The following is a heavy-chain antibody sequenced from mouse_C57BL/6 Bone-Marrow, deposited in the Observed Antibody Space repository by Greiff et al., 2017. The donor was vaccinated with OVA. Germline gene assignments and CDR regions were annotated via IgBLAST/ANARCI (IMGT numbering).Heavy chain of an antibody. CDR2: INPSSGYT. D-gene: IGHD2-10*01. CDR1: GYTFTSYT. Sequence: VQLVESGAELARPGASVKMSCKASGYTFTSYTMHWVKQRPGQGLEWIGYINPSSGYTKYNQKFKDKATLTADKSSSTAYMQLSSLTSEDSAVYYCASLLSIFDYWGQGTTLTVSS. CDR3: ASLLSIFDY. V-gene: IGHV1-4*01. J-gene: IGHJ2*01.